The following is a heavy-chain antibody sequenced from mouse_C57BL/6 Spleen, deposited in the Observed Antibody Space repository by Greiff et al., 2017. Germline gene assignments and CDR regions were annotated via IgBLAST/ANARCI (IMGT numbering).Heavy chain of an antibody. CDR3: AREDYYGSSYGY. CDR2: ISDGGSYT. D-gene: IGHD1-1*01. J-gene: IGHJ2*01. CDR1: GFTFSSYA. Sequence: EVKLVESGGGLVKPGGSLKLSCAASGFTFSSYAMSWVRQTPEKRLEWVATISDGGSYTYYPDNVKGRFTISGDNAKNNLYLQMSHLKSEDTAMYYCAREDYYGSSYGYWGQGTTLTVSS. V-gene: IGHV5-4*01.